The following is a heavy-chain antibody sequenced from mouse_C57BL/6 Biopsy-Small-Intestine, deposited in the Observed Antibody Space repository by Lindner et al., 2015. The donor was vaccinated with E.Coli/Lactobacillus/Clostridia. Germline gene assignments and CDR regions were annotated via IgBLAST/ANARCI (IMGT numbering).Heavy chain of an antibody. CDR3: ARSGMIALVAPFDY. CDR1: GYTFTSYG. Sequence: VQLQESGAELARPGASVKLSCKASGYTFTSYGISWVKQRTGQGLEWIGEIYPRSGNTYYSEKFKGKATLTADTSSSTAYMELRSLTSEDSTVYFCARSGMIALVAPFDYWGQGTTLTVSS. J-gene: IGHJ2*01. CDR2: IYPRSGNT. D-gene: IGHD2-4*01. V-gene: IGHV1-81*01.